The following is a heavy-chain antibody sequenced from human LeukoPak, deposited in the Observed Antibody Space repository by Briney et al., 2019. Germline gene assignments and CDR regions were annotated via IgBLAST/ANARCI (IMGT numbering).Heavy chain of an antibody. CDR3: ARDRAKNWFDP. D-gene: IGHD3-10*01. Sequence: SETLSLTCTVSGGSISSYYWSWIRQPPGKGLEWIGYIYYSGSTNYNPSLKSRVTISVDTSKNQFSLKLSSVTAADTAVYYCARDRAKNWFDPWGQGTLVTVSS. CDR2: IYYSGST. CDR1: GGSISSYY. V-gene: IGHV4-59*01. J-gene: IGHJ5*02.